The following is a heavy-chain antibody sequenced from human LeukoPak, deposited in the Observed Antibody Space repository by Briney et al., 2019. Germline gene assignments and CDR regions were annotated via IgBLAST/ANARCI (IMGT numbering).Heavy chain of an antibody. CDR2: MNPNSGNT. Sequence: GASVKLSCKASGYTCTSYDINWVRQATGQGLEWMGWMNPNSGNTGYAQKFQGRVTMTRNTSISTAYMELSSLRSEDTAVYYCASGGYSYGPIYYYYGMDVWGQGTTVTVSS. V-gene: IGHV1-8*01. J-gene: IGHJ6*02. CDR3: ASGGYSYGPIYYYYGMDV. CDR1: GYTCTSYD. D-gene: IGHD5-18*01.